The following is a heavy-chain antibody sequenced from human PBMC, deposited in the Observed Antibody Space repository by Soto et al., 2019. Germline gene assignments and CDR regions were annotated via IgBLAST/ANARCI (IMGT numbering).Heavy chain of an antibody. CDR2: IFYSGST. CDR3: ARAVGVGDFDY. Sequence: KPSETLSLTCTVSGGSINNYYWHWIRQPPGKGLEWIGYIFYSGSTNYNPSLKSRVTISLDTSKNQFSLKLSSVTAADTAVYYCARAVGVGDFDYWGQGTMVAVSS. D-gene: IGHD1-26*01. V-gene: IGHV4-59*01. CDR1: GGSINNYY. J-gene: IGHJ4*02.